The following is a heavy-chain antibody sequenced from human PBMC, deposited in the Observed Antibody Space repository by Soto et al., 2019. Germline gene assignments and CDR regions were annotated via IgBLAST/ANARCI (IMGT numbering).Heavy chain of an antibody. CDR3: ARSIAVPSGHIDH. Sequence: QVQLQESGPGLVKPSETLSLTCRVSGGSMSGYYWSWVRLAPGKGLEWIGYVYYTGSTNYKPSVQSRVSSSVDTSNKHFSLSLSRVTAADTDVYFCARSIAVPSGHIDHWGQGIRVTISS. D-gene: IGHD6-6*01. J-gene: IGHJ4*02. CDR1: GGSMSGYY. CDR2: VYYTGST. V-gene: IGHV4-59*01.